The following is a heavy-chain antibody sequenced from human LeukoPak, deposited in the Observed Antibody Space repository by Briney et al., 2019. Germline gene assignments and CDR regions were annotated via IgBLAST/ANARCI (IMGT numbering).Heavy chain of an antibody. D-gene: IGHD3-16*02. V-gene: IGHV4-34*01. J-gene: IGHJ4*02. CDR2: INHNGST. Sequence: PSETLSLTCAVYGGSFSGYYWSWIRQPPGKGLEWIGEINHNGSTNYNPSLKSRVTISVDTSKNQFSLKLSSVTAADTAAYYCAKRKTYYDYVWGSYRYMDPFDYWGQGTPVTVSS. CDR1: GGSFSGYY. CDR3: AKRKTYYDYVWGSYRYMDPFDY.